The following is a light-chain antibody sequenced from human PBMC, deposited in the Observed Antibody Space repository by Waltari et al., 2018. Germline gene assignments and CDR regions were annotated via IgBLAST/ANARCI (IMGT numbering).Light chain of an antibody. CDR3: SSRNGRANQVV. CDR1: SLRTSY. J-gene: IGLJ3*02. Sequence: SSELTQDPAVSVALGQTVRITCQGDSLRTSYASWYQLKPGLAPVLVIYGKDKRPSGIPDRISGYISGSTSSLTITGAQAEDEADYYCSSRNGRANQVVFAGGTKVTVL. V-gene: IGLV3-19*01. CDR2: GKD.